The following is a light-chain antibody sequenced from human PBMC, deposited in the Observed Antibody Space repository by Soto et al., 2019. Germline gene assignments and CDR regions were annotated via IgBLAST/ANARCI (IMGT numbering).Light chain of an antibody. CDR3: QQYGSSPAWT. V-gene: IGKV3-20*01. CDR2: GAS. CDR1: QSVSSSY. J-gene: IGKJ1*01. Sequence: EIVLTQSPGTLSLSPGERATLSCRASQSVSSSYLAWYQQKPGQAPRLLMYGASSRATGIPDRFSGSGSGTDLSLTISRLEPEDFAVYYCQQYGSSPAWTFGQGTKVEI.